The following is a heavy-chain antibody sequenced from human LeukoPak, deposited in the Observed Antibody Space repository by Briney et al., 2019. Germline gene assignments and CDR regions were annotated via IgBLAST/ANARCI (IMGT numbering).Heavy chain of an antibody. CDR3: AKMVEVKDY. J-gene: IGHJ4*02. Sequence: GGSLRLSCAASGFTFSSYAMSWVRQAPGKGLEWVSGISARGGSTDYADSVKGRFTISRDNSKNTLYLQMNSLRAEDTAVYYCAKMVEVKDYWGQGTLVTVSS. D-gene: IGHD2-8*01. CDR1: GFTFSSYA. CDR2: ISARGGST. V-gene: IGHV3-23*01.